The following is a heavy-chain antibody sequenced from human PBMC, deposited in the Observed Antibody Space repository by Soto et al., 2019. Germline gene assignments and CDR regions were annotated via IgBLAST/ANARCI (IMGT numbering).Heavy chain of an antibody. Sequence: VKVSCKASGYTFYSHSISWVRQAPGQGLEWMGRINGDYGNTQYAQKFRGRVTMTTDTSTTTVYMELTNLRSDDTAVYYCARCIQGDYYYGMDVWGQGTTVTVSS. D-gene: IGHD5-18*01. CDR1: GYTFYSHS. J-gene: IGHJ6*02. CDR2: INGDYGNT. CDR3: ARCIQGDYYYGMDV. V-gene: IGHV1-18*01.